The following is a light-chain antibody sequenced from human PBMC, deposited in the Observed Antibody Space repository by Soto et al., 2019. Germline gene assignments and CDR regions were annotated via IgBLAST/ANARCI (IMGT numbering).Light chain of an antibody. J-gene: IGKJ5*01. CDR1: QSVRSSF. CDR3: QQYGSSLFT. V-gene: IGKV3-20*01. Sequence: VLTQSPGTLSLSPGERATLSCRASQSVRSSFLAWYQQKPGQAPRLLIYGTSSRAAGIPDRFSGSGSGTDFTLTISRLEPEDFAVYYCQQYGSSLFTFGQGTRLEMK. CDR2: GTS.